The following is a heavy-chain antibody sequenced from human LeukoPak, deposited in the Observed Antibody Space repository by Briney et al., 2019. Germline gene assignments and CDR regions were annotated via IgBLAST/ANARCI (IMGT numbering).Heavy chain of an antibody. CDR2: INPNNGGT. CDR1: GGTLSSYA. D-gene: IGHD1-26*01. J-gene: IGHJ4*02. CDR3: TRESGSYHGNDY. V-gene: IGHV1-2*06. Sequence: ASVKVSCKASGGTLSSYAISWVRQAPGQGLEWMGRINPNNGGTNYAQKFQGRVTMTGDTSISTAYMELSSLRSDDTAVYYCTRESGSYHGNDYWGQGTLVTVSS.